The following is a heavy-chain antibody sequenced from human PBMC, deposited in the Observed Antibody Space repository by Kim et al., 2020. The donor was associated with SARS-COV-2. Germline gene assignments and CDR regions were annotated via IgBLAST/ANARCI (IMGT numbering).Heavy chain of an antibody. V-gene: IGHV1-46*01. Sequence: ASVKVSCKASGYTFTSYYMHWVRQAPGQGLEWMGIINPSGGSTSYAQKFQGRVTMTRDTSTSTVYMELSSLRSEDTAGYYCARDRAYSSSWSLNGAEYFQHWGQGTLVTVSS. D-gene: IGHD6-13*01. CDR2: INPSGGST. J-gene: IGHJ1*01. CDR3: ARDRAYSSSWSLNGAEYFQH. CDR1: GYTFTSYY.